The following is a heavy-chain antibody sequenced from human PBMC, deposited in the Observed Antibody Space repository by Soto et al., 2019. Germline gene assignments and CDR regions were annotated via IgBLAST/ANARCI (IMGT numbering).Heavy chain of an antibody. D-gene: IGHD4-17*01. CDR2: IWYDGSNK. Sequence: QVQLVESGGGVVQPGRSLRLSCAASGFTFSSYGMHWVRQAPGKGLEWVAVIWYDGSNKYYADSVKGRFTISRDNSKSTLYLQMNSLRAEDTAVYYCAREGDGDSYYYYGLDVWGQGTTVTVSS. CDR1: GFTFSSYG. CDR3: AREGDGDSYYYYGLDV. V-gene: IGHV3-33*01. J-gene: IGHJ6*02.